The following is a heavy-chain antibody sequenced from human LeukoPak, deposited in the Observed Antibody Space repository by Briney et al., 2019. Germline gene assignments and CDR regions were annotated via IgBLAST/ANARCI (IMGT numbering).Heavy chain of an antibody. Sequence: QPGGSLRLSCAASGFTFSSYGMHWVRQAPGKGLEWVAFIRYDGSNKYYADSVKGRFTISRDNSKNTLYLQMNSLGAEDTAVYYCAKDRQLWLSRTLGDYWGQGTLVTVSS. D-gene: IGHD5-18*01. CDR2: IRYDGSNK. J-gene: IGHJ4*02. CDR3: AKDRQLWLSRTLGDY. CDR1: GFTFSSYG. V-gene: IGHV3-30*02.